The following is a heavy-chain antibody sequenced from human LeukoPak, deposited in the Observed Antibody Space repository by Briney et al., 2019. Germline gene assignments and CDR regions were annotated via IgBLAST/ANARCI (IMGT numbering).Heavy chain of an antibody. D-gene: IGHD6-6*01. Sequence: PSETLSLTCTVSGGSISSSSYYWGWIRQPPGKGLEWIGSIYYSGSTYYNPSLKSRVTISVDTSKNQFSLKLSSVTAADTAVYYCARGRRAARLVYAFDIWGQGTMVTVSS. CDR2: IYYSGST. CDR1: GGSISSSSYY. V-gene: IGHV4-39*01. CDR3: ARGRRAARLVYAFDI. J-gene: IGHJ3*02.